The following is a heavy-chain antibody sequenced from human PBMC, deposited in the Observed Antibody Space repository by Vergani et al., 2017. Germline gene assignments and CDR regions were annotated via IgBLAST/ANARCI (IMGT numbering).Heavy chain of an antibody. CDR1: GGSITYGAFY. J-gene: IGHJ5*02. CDR2: IYYSANN. V-gene: IGHV4-39*01. CDR3: AGCFRDEGXIYGGTVENWFDP. Sequence: QLQLQESGPGLVKPSETLSLTCTVSGGSITYGAFYWGWIRQSPGKGLEWIGSIYYSANNFYNPSLESRVTLSIDTTKNQFSLKLKSVTAADTAVYYCAGCFRDEGXIYGGTVENWFDPWGQGTLVTVSS. D-gene: IGHD3-10*01.